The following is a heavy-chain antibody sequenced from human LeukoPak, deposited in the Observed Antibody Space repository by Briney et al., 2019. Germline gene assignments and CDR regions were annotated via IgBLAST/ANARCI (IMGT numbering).Heavy chain of an antibody. D-gene: IGHD6-6*01. V-gene: IGHV3-21*01. CDR3: AREAAARPHYYYGMDV. J-gene: IGHJ6*02. Sequence: GGSLRLSCAASGFTFSSYIMNWVRQAPGKGLEWVSSISSSSSYIYYADSVKGRFTISRDNAKNSLYLQMNSLRAEDTAVYYCAREAAARPHYYYGMDVWGQGTTVTVSS. CDR2: ISSSSSYI. CDR1: GFTFSSYI.